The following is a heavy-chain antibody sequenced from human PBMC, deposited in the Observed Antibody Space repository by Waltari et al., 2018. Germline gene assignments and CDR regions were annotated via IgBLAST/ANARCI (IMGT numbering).Heavy chain of an antibody. Sequence: QVQLVGSGGAVVEPCRSLMLTFAASRFTSSRYVMPWVRQAPGKGLEWVAVIWYDGSNKYYADAVKGRITITRDNSKNTLYLQMNSLRAEDTAVYYCASNSGYADFFDYWGQGTLVTVSS. J-gene: IGHJ4*02. CDR1: RFTSSRYV. V-gene: IGHV3-33*01. D-gene: IGHD5-12*01. CDR3: ASNSGYADFFDY. CDR2: IWYDGSNK.